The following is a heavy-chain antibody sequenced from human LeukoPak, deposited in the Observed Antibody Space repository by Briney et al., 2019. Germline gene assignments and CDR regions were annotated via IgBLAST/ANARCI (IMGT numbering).Heavy chain of an antibody. Sequence: GGSLRLSCAASGFTFSNHGMNWVRQAPGKGLVCVSRINSDGSSTSYADSVKGRFTISRDNAKNTLYLQMNSLRAEDTAVYYCARGAHYGDYAVFEDFDYWGQGTLVTVSS. V-gene: IGHV3-74*01. CDR1: GFTFSNHG. J-gene: IGHJ4*02. CDR2: INSDGSST. D-gene: IGHD4-17*01. CDR3: ARGAHYGDYAVFEDFDY.